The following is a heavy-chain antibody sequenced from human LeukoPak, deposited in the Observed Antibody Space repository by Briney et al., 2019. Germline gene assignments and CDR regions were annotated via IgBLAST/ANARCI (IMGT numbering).Heavy chain of an antibody. D-gene: IGHD1-1*01. CDR1: GFTFSSYA. Sequence: GGSLRLYCAASGFTFSSYAMSWVRQAPGKGLEWVSAISGSGGSTYYADSVKGRFTISRDNSKNTLYLQMNSLRAEDTAVYYCAKGGLNWNYYYYWGQRTLVTVSS. J-gene: IGHJ4*02. CDR3: AKGGLNWNYYYY. V-gene: IGHV3-23*01. CDR2: ISGSGGST.